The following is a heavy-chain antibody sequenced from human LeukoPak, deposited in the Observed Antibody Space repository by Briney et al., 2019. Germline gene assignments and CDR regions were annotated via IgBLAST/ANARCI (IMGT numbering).Heavy chain of an antibody. V-gene: IGHV3-30*02. Sequence: PGGSLRLSCAASGFTFSNYGIHWVRQAPGKGLEWVAFIRYDGSNKYNADSVKGRFTISRDNSKNTLYLQMNSLRDEDTAVYYCARDSRGWFGELSLDYWGQGTLVTVSS. CDR3: ARDSRGWFGELSLDY. CDR1: GFTFSNYG. CDR2: IRYDGSNK. J-gene: IGHJ4*02. D-gene: IGHD3-10*01.